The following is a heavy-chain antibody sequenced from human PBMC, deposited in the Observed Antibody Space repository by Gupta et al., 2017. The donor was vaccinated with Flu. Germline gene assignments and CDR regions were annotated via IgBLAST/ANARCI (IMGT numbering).Heavy chain of an antibody. CDR2: ISSSIRTI. CDR3: ATYYDTSGYQT. D-gene: IGHD3-22*01. Sequence: EVQLVASGGGLVQPGGSLRLSCAASGFTFSSYSMNGVRQVPGKGLEWVSYISSSIRTIYYADSVKRRFTISRDNAKNSVYLQINSLRVEDTAVYYCATYYDTSGYQTWGQGTLVTVSS. V-gene: IGHV3-48*01. CDR1: GFTFSSYS. J-gene: IGHJ5*02.